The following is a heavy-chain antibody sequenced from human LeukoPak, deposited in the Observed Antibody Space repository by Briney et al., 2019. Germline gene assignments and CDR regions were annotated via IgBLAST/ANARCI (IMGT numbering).Heavy chain of an antibody. CDR1: GFTLSSYG. V-gene: IGHV3-30*02. D-gene: IGHD3-22*01. J-gene: IGHJ3*02. CDR3: AKTQDSSGYIAYDI. Sequence: GGSLRLSCAASGFTLSSYGMHRVRQAPGKGLEWVAFIRYDGSNKYYADSVKGRFTISRDNSKNTLYLQVNSLRTEDTAVYYCAKTQDSSGYIAYDIWGQGTMVTVSS. CDR2: IRYDGSNK.